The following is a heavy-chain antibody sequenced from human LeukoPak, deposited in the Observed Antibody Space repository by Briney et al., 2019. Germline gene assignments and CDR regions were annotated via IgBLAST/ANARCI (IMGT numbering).Heavy chain of an antibody. CDR2: INWNGGST. J-gene: IGHJ4*02. CDR1: GCILDDYG. Sequence: GGPQRLSCAASGCILDDYGMSWARQAPGKGLEWVSGINWNGGSTGYADSVKGRFTISRDNAKNSLYLQMNSLRAEDTALEYCARDLSGYVQNYWGKGTRVTVSS. D-gene: IGHD5-12*01. CDR3: ARDLSGYVQNY. V-gene: IGHV3-20*04.